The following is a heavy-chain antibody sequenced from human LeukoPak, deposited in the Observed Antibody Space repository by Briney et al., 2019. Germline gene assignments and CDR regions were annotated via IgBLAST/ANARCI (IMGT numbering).Heavy chain of an antibody. CDR2: IYSGGST. Sequence: GGSLRLSCAASGFTVSSNYMSWVTQAPGKGLEWVSVIYSGGSTYYADSVKGRFTISRDNSKNTLYLQMNSLRAEDTAVYYCARAPQLSHYFYYWGQGTLVTVSS. CDR1: GFTVSSNY. J-gene: IGHJ4*02. CDR3: ARAPQLSHYFYY. D-gene: IGHD2-2*01. V-gene: IGHV3-66*01.